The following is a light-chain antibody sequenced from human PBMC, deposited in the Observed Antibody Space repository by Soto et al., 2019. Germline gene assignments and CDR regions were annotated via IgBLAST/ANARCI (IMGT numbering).Light chain of an antibody. CDR2: EDK. V-gene: IGLV6-57*02. J-gene: IGLJ7*01. CDR1: GGFITNNY. Sequence: NFLLTQPHSLSGSPGETVTISCTASGGFITNNYVQWYQQRPGSAPTTVIYEDKQRPSWVPDRVSASFDTSSNSASLSISGLKAEDEADYYCQSYDFDNHVVFGGGTQLTVL. CDR3: QSYDFDNHVV.